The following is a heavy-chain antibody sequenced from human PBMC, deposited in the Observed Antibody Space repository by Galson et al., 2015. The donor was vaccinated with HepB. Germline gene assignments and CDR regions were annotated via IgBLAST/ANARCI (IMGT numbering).Heavy chain of an antibody. V-gene: IGHV3-30-3*01. CDR3: ARVIVVVPAANARYYYYGMDV. CDR2: ISYDGSNK. Sequence: SLRLSCAASGFTFSSYAMHWVRQAPGKGLEWVAVISYDGSNKYYADSVKGRFTISRDNSKNTLYLQMNSLRAEDTAVYYCARVIVVVPAANARYYYYGMDVWGQGTTVTVSS. CDR1: GFTFSSYA. D-gene: IGHD2-2*01. J-gene: IGHJ6*02.